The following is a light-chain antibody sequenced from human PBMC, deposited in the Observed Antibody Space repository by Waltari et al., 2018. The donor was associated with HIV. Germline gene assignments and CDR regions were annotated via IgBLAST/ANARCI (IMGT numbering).Light chain of an antibody. V-gene: IGLV1-40*01. CDR1: SSNIGAGYD. CDR3: QSYDSSLSGWV. CDR2: VNN. Sequence: QSVLTQPPSVSGAPGQRVTISCTGSSSNIGAGYDVHWYQQLPGTAPKLLIYVNNNRPSGVPDRCSGSKSATSASLASTGLQAEDEADYYCQSYDSSLSGWVFGGGTKLTVL. J-gene: IGLJ3*02.